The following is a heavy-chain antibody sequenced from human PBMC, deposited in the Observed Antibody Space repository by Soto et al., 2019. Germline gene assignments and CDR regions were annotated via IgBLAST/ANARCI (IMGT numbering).Heavy chain of an antibody. Sequence: SDTLSLTCTVSGGSFSSSSYYWGWIRQPPGKGLEWIGSISYSGSTYYNPSLKSRVSISVDTSKNQFSLKLSSVTATDTAVYYCARSSGWYVGYFDYWGQGTLVTVSS. CDR1: GGSFSSSSYY. V-gene: IGHV4-39*01. CDR2: ISYSGST. CDR3: ARSSGWYVGYFDY. J-gene: IGHJ4*02. D-gene: IGHD6-19*01.